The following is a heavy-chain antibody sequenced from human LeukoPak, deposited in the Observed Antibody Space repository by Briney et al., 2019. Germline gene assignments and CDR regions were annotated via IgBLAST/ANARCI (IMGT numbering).Heavy chain of an antibody. CDR2: IIPIFGTA. J-gene: IGHJ5*02. Sequence: ASVKVSCKASGGTFSSYAISWVRQAPGQGLEWMGGIIPIFGTANYAQKFQGRVTITADESTSTAYMELSSLRSEDTAVYYCARSTRPVGWFDPWGQGTLVTVSS. D-gene: IGHD1-1*01. CDR1: GGTFSSYA. V-gene: IGHV1-69*13. CDR3: ARSTRPVGWFDP.